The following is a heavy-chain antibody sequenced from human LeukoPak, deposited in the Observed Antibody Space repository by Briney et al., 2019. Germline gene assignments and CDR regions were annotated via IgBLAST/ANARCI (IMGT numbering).Heavy chain of an antibody. CDR1: GYSISSGYY. CDR3: ARYYGGDSAIDY. Sequence: SETLSLTCAVSGYSISSGYYWGWIRQPPGTGLEWIGSIYHSGSTYYNPSLRGRVTISVDTSKNQFSLKLPSVTAADTAVYYCARYYGGDSAIDYWGQGTLVTVSS. CDR2: IYHSGST. V-gene: IGHV4-38-2*01. J-gene: IGHJ4*02. D-gene: IGHD4-23*01.